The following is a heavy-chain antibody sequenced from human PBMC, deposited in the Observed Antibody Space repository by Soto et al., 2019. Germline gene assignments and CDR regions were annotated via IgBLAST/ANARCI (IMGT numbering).Heavy chain of an antibody. J-gene: IGHJ4*02. Sequence: APVKVSGMASGYPFTACFMHRARQALGQGLEWMGIFNPSGVSTNYAQNFQGRVTMTWDTSTSTIQMDLSSLTLDDTAVSYWARAPYSTSSFFFEYLGQGTRVTVSS. V-gene: IGHV1-46*01. D-gene: IGHD6-6*01. CDR1: GYPFTACF. CDR2: FNPSGVST. CDR3: ARAPYSTSSFFFEY.